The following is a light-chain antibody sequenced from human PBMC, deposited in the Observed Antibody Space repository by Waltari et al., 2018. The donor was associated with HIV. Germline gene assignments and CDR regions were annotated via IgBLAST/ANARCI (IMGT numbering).Light chain of an antibody. CDR2: VDSDGIH. Sequence: QLVVTQSSSASASLGASVKLTCTLTTEYSHYAIAWQQPQPDKGPRYLMKVDSDGIHTKGDGIPDRFSGSSAGADRFLIISSLQSEDEADYYCQTWGTGIVFGGGTKVTVL. CDR3: QTWGTGIV. CDR1: TEYSHYA. J-gene: IGLJ3*02. V-gene: IGLV4-69*01.